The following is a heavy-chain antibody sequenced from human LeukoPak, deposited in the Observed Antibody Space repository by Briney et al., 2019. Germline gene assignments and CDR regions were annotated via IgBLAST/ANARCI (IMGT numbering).Heavy chain of an antibody. CDR2: ISSSSRYK. V-gene: IGHV3-21*01. CDR1: GFTFSSYS. D-gene: IGHD3-22*01. Sequence: GGSLRLSCAASGFTFSSYSMNWVRQAPGKGVEWVSSISSSSRYKYYADSVKVRFTISRDNAKNSLYLQMNSLRAEDTAVYYCARGNYDSSGYFKGDYYYYYYMDVWGKGTTVTVSS. J-gene: IGHJ6*03. CDR3: ARGNYDSSGYFKGDYYYYYYMDV.